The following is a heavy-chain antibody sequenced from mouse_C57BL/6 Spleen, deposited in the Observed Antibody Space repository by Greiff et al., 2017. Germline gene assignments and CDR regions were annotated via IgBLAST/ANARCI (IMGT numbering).Heavy chain of an antibody. CDR1: GYTFTSYW. J-gene: IGHJ4*01. CDR3: ARYHGGYAMDY. Sequence: VKLQESGAELVKPGASVKLSCKASGYTFTSYWMHWVKQRPGQGLEWIGMIHPNSGSTNYNEKFKSKATLTVDKSSSTAYMQLSSLTSEDSAVYYCARYHGGYAMDYWGQGTSVTVSS. V-gene: IGHV1-64*01. CDR2: IHPNSGST.